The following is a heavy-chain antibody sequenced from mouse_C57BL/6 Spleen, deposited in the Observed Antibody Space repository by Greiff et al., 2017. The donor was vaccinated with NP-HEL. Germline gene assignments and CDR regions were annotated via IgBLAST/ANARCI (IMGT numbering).Heavy chain of an antibody. CDR3: ARQGAPYYFDY. J-gene: IGHJ2*01. D-gene: IGHD3-1*01. CDR2: IYPGDGDT. Sequence: QVQLQQSGPELVKPGASVKISCKASGYAFSSSWMNWVKQRPGKGLEWIGRIYPGDGDTNYNGKLKGKAKLTADKSSSTAYMQLSSLTSEDSAVYFCARQGAPYYFDYWGQGTTLTVSS. V-gene: IGHV1-82*01. CDR1: GYAFSSSW.